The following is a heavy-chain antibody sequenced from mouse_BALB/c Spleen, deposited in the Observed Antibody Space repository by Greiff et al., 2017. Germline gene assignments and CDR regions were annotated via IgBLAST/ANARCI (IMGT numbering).Heavy chain of an antibody. D-gene: IGHD2-1*01. J-gene: IGHJ3*01. V-gene: IGHV14-1*02. CDR1: GFNIKDYY. CDR3: ARIGNYGVAY. CDR2: IDPENGNT. Sequence: VQLQQSGAELVRPGALVKLSCKASGFNIKDYYMHWVKPRPEQGLEWIGWIDPENGNTIYDPKFQGKASITAVTSSNTAYLQLSSLTSEDTAVYYCARIGNYGVAYWGQGTLVTVSA.